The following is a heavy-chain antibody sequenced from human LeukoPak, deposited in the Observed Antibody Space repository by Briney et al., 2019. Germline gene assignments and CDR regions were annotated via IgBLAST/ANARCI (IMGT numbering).Heavy chain of an antibody. Sequence: GGSLRLSCAASGFTFSSYSMNWVRQAPGKGLEWVSSISSSSSYIYYADSVKGRFTISRDNAKNSLYLQMNSLRAEDTAMYYCARGRHSSSWSPIDYWGQGILVTVSS. CDR1: GFTFSSYS. V-gene: IGHV3-21*01. CDR3: ARGRHSSSWSPIDY. CDR2: ISSSSSYI. J-gene: IGHJ4*02. D-gene: IGHD6-13*01.